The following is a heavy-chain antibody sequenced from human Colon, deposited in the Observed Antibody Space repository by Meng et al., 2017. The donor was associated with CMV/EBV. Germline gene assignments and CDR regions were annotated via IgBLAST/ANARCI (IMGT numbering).Heavy chain of an antibody. CDR1: GYTFTGYI. J-gene: IGHJ6*02. D-gene: IGHD2-2*01. CDR2: INPITGAA. V-gene: IGHV1-2*02. Sequence: ASVTVSCKASGYTFTGYIIHWVRQAPGLGLEWVGWINPITGAADSAQNFQGRVTITRDTSITTAYMELSRLRSDDTAVYFCARDKGCTTNCDASFYGMDVWGQGTTVTVSS. CDR3: ARDKGCTTNCDASFYGMDV.